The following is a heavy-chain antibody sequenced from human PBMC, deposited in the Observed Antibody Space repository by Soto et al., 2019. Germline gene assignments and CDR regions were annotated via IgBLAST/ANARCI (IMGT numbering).Heavy chain of an antibody. Sequence: EVQLVESGGGLVQPGGSLRLSCAASGFTVSSNYMSWVRQARGKGLEWVSVIYSGGSTYYADSVKGRFTISRDNSKNPLYLQMNSLRAEDTAVSFCAREGGFTVTTTEGFDPWGQGTLVTVSS. V-gene: IGHV3-66*01. D-gene: IGHD4-4*01. CDR3: AREGGFTVTTTEGFDP. J-gene: IGHJ5*02. CDR2: IYSGGST. CDR1: GFTVSSNY.